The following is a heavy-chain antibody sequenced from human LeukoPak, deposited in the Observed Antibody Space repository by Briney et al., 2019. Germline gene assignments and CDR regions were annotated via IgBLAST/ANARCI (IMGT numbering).Heavy chain of an antibody. CDR1: GGSISGYY. CDR2: IYYSGTT. V-gene: IGHV4-59*01. CDR3: AREPAVDHLSWFYP. D-gene: IGHD6-25*01. Sequence: SETLSLTCTVSGGSISGYYWSWIRQPPGKGLEWIGYIYYSGTTNYNPSLKSRVTISVDTSKNQFSLTLSSVTAADTAVYYCAREPAVDHLSWFYPWGQGTLVTVSS. J-gene: IGHJ5*02.